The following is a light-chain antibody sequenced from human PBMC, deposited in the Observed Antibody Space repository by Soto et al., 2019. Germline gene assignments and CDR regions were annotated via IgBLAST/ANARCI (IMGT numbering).Light chain of an antibody. CDR2: DVS. CDR1: SSDVGGYNY. Sequence: QSALTQPASVSGSPGQSITISCTGTSSDVGGYNYVSWYQQHPGKAPKLMIYDVSNRPSGVSNRFSGSKSGNTASLTISGLQADDEADYYCSSYTSSSSDVVGTGTKVTVL. CDR3: SSYTSSSSDV. J-gene: IGLJ1*01. V-gene: IGLV2-14*01.